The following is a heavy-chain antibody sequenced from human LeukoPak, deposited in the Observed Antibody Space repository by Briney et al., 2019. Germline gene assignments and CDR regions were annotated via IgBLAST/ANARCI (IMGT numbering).Heavy chain of an antibody. J-gene: IGHJ6*03. CDR1: GFTFSSYS. CDR3: ARDKQWLLTISYYYYYMDV. V-gene: IGHV3-48*04. Sequence: GGSLRLSCAASGFTFSSYSMNWVRQAPGKGLEWVSYISSSSTIYYADSVKGRFTISRDNAKNSLYLQMNSLRAEDTAVYYCARDKQWLLTISYYYYYMDVWGKGTTVTVSS. D-gene: IGHD6-19*01. CDR2: ISSSSTI.